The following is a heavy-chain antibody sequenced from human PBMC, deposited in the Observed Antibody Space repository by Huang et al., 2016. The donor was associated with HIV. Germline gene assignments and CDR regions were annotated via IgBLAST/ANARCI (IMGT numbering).Heavy chain of an antibody. J-gene: IGHJ4*02. CDR3: AHSAFGTSGYYFRMHFDY. Sequence: QITLKESGPMLVKPTQTLTLTCTFSGFSLSTSEVGVGWIRQPPGKALEWLALIYSDDDKRYRPSLKSRLTITKDTSRNQVVLTMTNRDPVDTGTYYCAHSAFGTSGYYFRMHFDYWGQGALVTVSS. D-gene: IGHD3-22*01. CDR2: IYSDDDK. V-gene: IGHV2-5*02. CDR1: GFSLSTSEVG.